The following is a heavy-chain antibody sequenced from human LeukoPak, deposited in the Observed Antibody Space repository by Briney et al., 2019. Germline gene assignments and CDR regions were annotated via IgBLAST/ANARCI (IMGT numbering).Heavy chain of an antibody. CDR1: GFTFSSYA. V-gene: IGHV3-30*04. J-gene: IGHJ4*02. CDR2: ISYDGSNK. Sequence: GGSLRLSCAASGFTFSSYAMHWVRQAPGKGLEWVAVISYDGSNKYYADSVKGRFTISRDNSKNTLYLQMNSLRVEDTAPYYCARGWDNNDSSGYSAWGQGTLVTVSS. D-gene: IGHD3-22*01. CDR3: ARGWDNNDSSGYSA.